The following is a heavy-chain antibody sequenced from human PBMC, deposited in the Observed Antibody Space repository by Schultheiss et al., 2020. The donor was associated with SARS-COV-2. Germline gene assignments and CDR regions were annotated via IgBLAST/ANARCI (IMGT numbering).Heavy chain of an antibody. CDR2: IIPIFGTA. V-gene: IGHV1-69*13. D-gene: IGHD3-9*01. CDR1: GGTFSSYA. CDR3: AKHIEQSFDWLLFDS. J-gene: IGHJ4*02. Sequence: SVKVSCKASGGTFSSYAISWVRQAPGQGLEWMGGIIPIFGTANYAQKFQGRVTITADESTSTAYMELSSLRSDDTAVYYCAKHIEQSFDWLLFDSWGQGTLVTVSS.